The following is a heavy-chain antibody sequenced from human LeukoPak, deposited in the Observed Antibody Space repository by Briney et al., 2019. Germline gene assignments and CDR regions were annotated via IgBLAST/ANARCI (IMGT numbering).Heavy chain of an antibody. Sequence: SQTLSLTCTVSGGSISSGGYYWSWIRQHPGKGLEWIGYIYYSGSTYYNPSLKSRVTISVDTSKNQFSLKLSSVTAADTTVYYCARALTGTEPYFDYWGQGTLVTVSS. D-gene: IGHD1-20*01. CDR3: ARALTGTEPYFDY. V-gene: IGHV4-31*03. CDR1: GGSISSGGYY. CDR2: IYYSGST. J-gene: IGHJ4*02.